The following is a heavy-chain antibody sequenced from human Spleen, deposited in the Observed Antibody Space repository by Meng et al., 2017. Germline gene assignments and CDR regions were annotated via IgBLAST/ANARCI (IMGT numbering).Heavy chain of an antibody. V-gene: IGHV4-34*01. Sequence: ESLKISCAASGFTFSSYEMNWVRQAPGKGLEWIGEINHRGSANYNSSLKSRVTISVDTSKNQFSLKLSSVTAADTAVYYCAKDLYGGNFAFDYWGQGTLVTVSS. CDR1: GFTFSSYE. CDR2: INHRGSA. J-gene: IGHJ4*02. D-gene: IGHD4-23*01. CDR3: AKDLYGGNFAFDY.